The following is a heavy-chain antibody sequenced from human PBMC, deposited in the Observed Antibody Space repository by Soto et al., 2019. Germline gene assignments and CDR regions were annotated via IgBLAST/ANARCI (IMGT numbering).Heavy chain of an antibody. CDR1: GGTFSSYA. D-gene: IGHD3-3*01. CDR2: IIPIFGTA. CDR3: ARDHIPIFGGRWFDP. J-gene: IGHJ5*02. Sequence: QVQLVQSGAEVKKPGSSGKVSCKASGGTFSSYAISWVRQAPGQGLEWMGGIIPIFGTANYAQKFQGRVTITADESTSTGYMELSSLRYEDTAVYYWARDHIPIFGGRWFDPWGQGTLVTVSS. V-gene: IGHV1-69*01.